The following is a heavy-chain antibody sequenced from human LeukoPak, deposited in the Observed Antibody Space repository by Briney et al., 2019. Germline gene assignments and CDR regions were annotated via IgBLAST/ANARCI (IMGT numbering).Heavy chain of an antibody. D-gene: IGHD6-13*01. J-gene: IGHJ4*02. V-gene: IGHV4-4*07. CDR3: ARVPRIIASGYYFDY. CDR2: IYTSGST. Sequence: PSETLSLTCTVSGASISSYYWSWIRQSAGKGLEWIGRIYTSGSTNYNPSLKSRVTISVDKSKNQLSLKLSSVTAADPAVYYCARVPRIIASGYYFDYWGQGTLVTVSS. CDR1: GASISSYY.